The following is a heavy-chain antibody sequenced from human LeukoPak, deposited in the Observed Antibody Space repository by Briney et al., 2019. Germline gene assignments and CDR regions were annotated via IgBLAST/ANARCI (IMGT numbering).Heavy chain of an antibody. V-gene: IGHV3-15*01. CDR3: TTAGPHESFAY. CDR1: GFTFSNAW. J-gene: IGHJ4*02. Sequence: GGSLRLSCTASGFTFSNAWMSWVRQAPGKGLEWGGRVKSKTDGGTTDYAAPVKGRFTISRDDSKNTLYLRMNSLKTEDTAVYYCTTAGPHESFAYWGQGTLVTVSS. CDR2: VKSKTDGGTT.